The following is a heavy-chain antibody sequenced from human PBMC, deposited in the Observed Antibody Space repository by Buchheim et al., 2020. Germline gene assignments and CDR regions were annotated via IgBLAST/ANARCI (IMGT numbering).Heavy chain of an antibody. J-gene: IGHJ4*02. V-gene: IGHV4-34*01. Sequence: QVQLQQWGAGLLKPSETLSLTCAVYGGSFSGYYWSWIRQPPGKGLEWIGEINHSGSTNYNPSLKSRVTISVDTSKNQFFLKLSSVTAADTAVYYCARRRPDYYGSGSYYKRSYYFDYWGQGTL. D-gene: IGHD3-10*01. CDR3: ARRRPDYYGSGSYYKRSYYFDY. CDR1: GGSFSGYY. CDR2: INHSGST.